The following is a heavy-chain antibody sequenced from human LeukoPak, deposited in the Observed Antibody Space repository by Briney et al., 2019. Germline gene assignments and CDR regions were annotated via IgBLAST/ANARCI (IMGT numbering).Heavy chain of an antibody. Sequence: GGSLRLSCAASDSRFRSHDMSWVRQTLEKGLEWVSSISSDGATFYADSVKGRFTISRDKSENILYLQMNSLRADDTAIYYCAKGPNFGSWRAVDYWGQGSLVTVSS. V-gene: IGHV3-23*01. J-gene: IGHJ4*02. CDR2: ISSDGAT. D-gene: IGHD3-10*01. CDR3: AKGPNFGSWRAVDY. CDR1: DSRFRSHD.